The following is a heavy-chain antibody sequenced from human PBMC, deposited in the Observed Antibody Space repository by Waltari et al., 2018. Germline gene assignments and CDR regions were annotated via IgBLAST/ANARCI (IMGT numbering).Heavy chain of an antibody. D-gene: IGHD3-22*01. CDR1: GGSISSGRYY. CDR2: IYTSGST. J-gene: IGHJ4*02. CDR3: ARDLNDSSGYLPFDY. Sequence: QVQLQESGPGLVKPSQTLSLTCTVSGGSISSGRYYWSWIRQPAGKGLEWIGRIYTSGSTNYNPSLKSRVTISVDTSKNQFSLKLSSVTAADTAVYYCARDLNDSSGYLPFDYWGQGTLVTVSS. V-gene: IGHV4-61*02.